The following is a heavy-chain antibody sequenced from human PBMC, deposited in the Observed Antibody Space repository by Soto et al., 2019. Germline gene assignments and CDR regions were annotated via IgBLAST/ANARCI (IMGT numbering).Heavy chain of an antibody. Sequence: SETLSLTSAVSGGSISSGGYSWSWIRQPPGKGLEWIGYIYHSGSTYYNPSLKSRVTISVDRSKNQFSLKLSSVTAADTAVYYCARGSWFDPWGQGTLVTVSS. CDR3: ARGSWFDP. CDR1: GGSISSGGYS. J-gene: IGHJ5*02. V-gene: IGHV4-30-2*01. CDR2: IYHSGST.